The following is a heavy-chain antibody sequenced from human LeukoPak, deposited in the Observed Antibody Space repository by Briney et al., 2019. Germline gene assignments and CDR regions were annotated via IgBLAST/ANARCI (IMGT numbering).Heavy chain of an antibody. CDR2: FDPEDGET. Sequence: ASVTVSCKVSGYTLTELSMHWVRQAPGKGLEWVGGFDPEDGETIYAQKFQGRVTMTEDTSTDTAYMELSSLRSEDTAVYYCAAGPLSRERWFDPWGQGTLVTVSS. CDR3: AAGPLSRERWFDP. D-gene: IGHD1-1*01. J-gene: IGHJ5*02. CDR1: GYTLTELS. V-gene: IGHV1-24*01.